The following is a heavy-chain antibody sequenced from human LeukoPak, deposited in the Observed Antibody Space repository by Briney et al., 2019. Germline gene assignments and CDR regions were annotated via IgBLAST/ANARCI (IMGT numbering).Heavy chain of an antibody. CDR3: TVYGSAAMDVFDI. CDR1: GFTFGDYT. CDR2: IRSKTYGGTT. D-gene: IGHD3-10*01. Sequence: TGGSLRLSCTASGFTFGDYTMSWVRQAPGKGLGWVGFIRSKTYGGTTEYAASVKGRFTISRDDSKRIAYLQMNSLKIEDTAVYYCTVYGSAAMDVFDIWGQGTMVTVSS. V-gene: IGHV3-49*04. J-gene: IGHJ3*02.